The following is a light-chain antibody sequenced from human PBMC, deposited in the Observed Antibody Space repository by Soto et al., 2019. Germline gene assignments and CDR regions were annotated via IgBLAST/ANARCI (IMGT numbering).Light chain of an antibody. CDR3: QKYGSSSYT. Sequence: EIVLTQSPGTLSLSPGERATLSCRASQSVSSSYLAWYQQKPGQAPRLLIYDASSRATGIPDRFSGSGSGTDFTLTISRLEPEDFVVYYCQKYGSSSYTFGQGTKLEIK. CDR2: DAS. J-gene: IGKJ2*01. V-gene: IGKV3-20*01. CDR1: QSVSSSY.